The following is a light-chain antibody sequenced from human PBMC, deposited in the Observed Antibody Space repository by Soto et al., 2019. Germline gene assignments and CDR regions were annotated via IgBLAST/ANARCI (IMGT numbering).Light chain of an antibody. CDR2: WAS. J-gene: IGKJ2*01. CDR1: QSVIYSSNNKNY. Sequence: DIVMTQSPDSQAVSLGERATISCKSSQSVIYSSNNKNYLAWYQQKPGQPPKLLIYWASTRESGVPDRFSGSGSGTDFTLTISSLQAEDVAVYYCQQYYSTLHTFGQGTKLEIK. CDR3: QQYYSTLHT. V-gene: IGKV4-1*01.